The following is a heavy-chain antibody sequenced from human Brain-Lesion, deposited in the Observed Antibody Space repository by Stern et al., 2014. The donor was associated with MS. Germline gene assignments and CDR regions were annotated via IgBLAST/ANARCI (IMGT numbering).Heavy chain of an antibody. J-gene: IGHJ6*02. CDR2: INPNTGGP. Sequence: LGQSGAEVKKPGASVKVSCKTSGYIFTGYYIHWVRQAPGQGLEWMAWINPNTGGPKYAQKFQGRVTMSRDTSISTAYVELSSLTSDDTAVYYCARDQRGITIFGVVTDYYYLGMDVWGQGTTVTVSS. CDR3: ARDQRGITIFGVVTDYYYLGMDV. CDR1: GYIFTGYY. D-gene: IGHD3-3*01. V-gene: IGHV1-2*02.